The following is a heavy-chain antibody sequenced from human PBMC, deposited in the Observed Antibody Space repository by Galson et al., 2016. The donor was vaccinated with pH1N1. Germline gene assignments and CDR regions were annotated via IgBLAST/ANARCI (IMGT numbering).Heavy chain of an antibody. CDR1: GFSLTSSGMC. D-gene: IGHD3-10*01. CDR3: ARRVYDFGVSFDH. Sequence: PALVKPTQTLRLTCSLSGFSLTSSGMCVGWIRQFPGKAPEWLALIHWDDDKRYNLSFKNRLTLTRDNSRNEVVLIMTNMEPLDSGTYYCARRVYDFGVSFDHWGQGILVTVSS. J-gene: IGHJ4*02. CDR2: IHWDDDK. V-gene: IGHV2-5*02.